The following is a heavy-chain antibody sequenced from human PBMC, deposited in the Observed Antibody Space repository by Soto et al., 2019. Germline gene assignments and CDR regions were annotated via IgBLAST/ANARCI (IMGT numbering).Heavy chain of an antibody. V-gene: IGHV4-34*01. Sequence: QVQLQQWGAGLLKPSEILSLTCAVYGGSFSGYYWSWIRQPPGKGLEWIGEINHSGSTNYNPSLKSRVTISVDTSKNQFSLKLSSVTAADTAVYYCARGYYYDSSGYYYIYFDYWGQGTLVTVSS. CDR3: ARGYYYDSSGYYYIYFDY. CDR1: GGSFSGYY. D-gene: IGHD3-22*01. CDR2: INHSGST. J-gene: IGHJ4*02.